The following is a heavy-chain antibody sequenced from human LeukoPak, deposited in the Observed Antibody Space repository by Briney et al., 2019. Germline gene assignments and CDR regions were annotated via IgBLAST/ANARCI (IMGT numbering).Heavy chain of an antibody. V-gene: IGHV3-74*01. Sequence: PGGSLRLSCAASGFTFSSYWMHWARQVPGKGLVWVSRINPGGGSIAYADSVKGRFTISRDNAKNTLYLQMDSLRAEDTAVYYCAGSNQADDYWGQGTLVTVSS. J-gene: IGHJ4*02. D-gene: IGHD1-14*01. CDR1: GFTFSSYW. CDR2: INPGGGSI. CDR3: AGSNQADDY.